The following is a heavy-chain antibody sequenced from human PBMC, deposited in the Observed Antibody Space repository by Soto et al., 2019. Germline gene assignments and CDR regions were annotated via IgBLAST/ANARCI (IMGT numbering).Heavy chain of an antibody. CDR2: IKQDGSEK. J-gene: IGHJ3*02. D-gene: IGHD2-8*01. Sequence: GGSLRLSCAASGFTFSSYWMSWVRQAPGKGLEWVANIKQDGSEKYYVDSVKGRFTISRDNAKNSLYLQMNSLRAEDTAVYYCARGGKYCTNGVCYTDDAFDIWGQGTMVTVSS. CDR1: GFTFSSYW. V-gene: IGHV3-7*01. CDR3: ARGGKYCTNGVCYTDDAFDI.